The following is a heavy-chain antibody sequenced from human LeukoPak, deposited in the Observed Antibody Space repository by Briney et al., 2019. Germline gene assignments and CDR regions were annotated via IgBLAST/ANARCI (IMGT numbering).Heavy chain of an antibody. D-gene: IGHD4-23*01. V-gene: IGHV3-23*01. CDR1: GFTFSSYA. CDR3: AKRGYGGNSRNYYYYYMDV. J-gene: IGHJ6*03. CDR2: ISGSGGST. Sequence: GGSLRLSCAASGFTFSSYAMSWVRQAPGKGLEWVSAISGSGGSTYYADSVKGRFTISRDNSKNTLYLQMNSLRAEDTAVYYCAKRGYGGNSRNYYYYYMDVWGKGTTVTVSS.